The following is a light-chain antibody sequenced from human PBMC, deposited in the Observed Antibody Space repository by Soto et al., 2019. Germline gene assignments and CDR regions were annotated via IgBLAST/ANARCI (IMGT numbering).Light chain of an antibody. CDR1: SSDFGNYNL. J-gene: IGLJ1*01. Sequence: QSALTQPASVSGSPGQPITISCTGPSSDFGNYNLVSWYQQHPGKVPKLILFEVNKRPSGVSGRFSGSKSGNTASLTISGLQAEDEADYYCCSFTSSNTHVFGTGTKVTVL. CDR3: CSFTSSNTHV. V-gene: IGLV2-23*02. CDR2: EVN.